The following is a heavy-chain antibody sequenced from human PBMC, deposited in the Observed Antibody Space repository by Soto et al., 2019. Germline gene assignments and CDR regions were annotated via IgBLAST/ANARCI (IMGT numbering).Heavy chain of an antibody. CDR1: GGTFSSYT. J-gene: IGHJ4*02. V-gene: IGHV1-69*02. CDR2: IIPILGIA. Sequence: QVQLVQSGAEVKKPGSSVKVSCKASGGTFSSYTISWVRQAPGQGLEWMGRIIPILGIANYAQKFQGRVTIXXDKSTSTAYMELSSLRSEDTAVYYCASESRSYFDYWGQGTLVTVSS. CDR3: ASESRSYFDY.